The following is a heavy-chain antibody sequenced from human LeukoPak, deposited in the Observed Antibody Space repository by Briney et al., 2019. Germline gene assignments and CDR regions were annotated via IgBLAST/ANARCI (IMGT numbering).Heavy chain of an antibody. J-gene: IGHJ4*02. CDR3: ARDMTTVTRSFDY. D-gene: IGHD4-17*01. V-gene: IGHV4-31*03. CDR1: GGSISSGGYY. CDR2: IYHSGST. Sequence: SETLSLTCTVSGGSISSGGYYWSWIRQHPGKGLEWIGYIYHSGSTYYNPSLKSRVTISVDTSKNQFSLKLSSVTAADTAVYYCARDMTTVTRSFDYWGQGTLVTVSS.